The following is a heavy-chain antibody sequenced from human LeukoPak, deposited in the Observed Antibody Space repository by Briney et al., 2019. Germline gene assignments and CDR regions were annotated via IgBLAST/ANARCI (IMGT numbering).Heavy chain of an antibody. CDR2: ISSSSSYI. CDR1: GFTFSSYS. CDR3: AREWYSGYDLDVPGY. V-gene: IGHV3-21*01. J-gene: IGHJ4*02. Sequence: GGSLRLSCAASGFTFSSYSMNWVRQAPGKGLEWVSSISSSSSYIYYADSVKGRFTISRDNAKNSLYLQMNSLRAEDTAVYYCAREWYSGYDLDVPGYWGQGTLVTVSS. D-gene: IGHD5-12*01.